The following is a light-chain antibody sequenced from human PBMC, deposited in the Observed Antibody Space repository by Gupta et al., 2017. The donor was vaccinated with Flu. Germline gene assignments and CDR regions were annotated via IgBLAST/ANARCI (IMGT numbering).Light chain of an antibody. CDR3: HQCYSTPLT. Sequence: IKLPQSPSSLSAFVGARVTITCRASQSFSSYLNRYQQKPGKAPMRLIYAASCLQCRVPSRFSGSGSGTEFTLTISSLQPEDFATYYCHQCYSTPLTFGGGTKVEIK. CDR2: AAS. J-gene: IGKJ4*01. V-gene: IGKV1-39*01. CDR1: QSFSSY.